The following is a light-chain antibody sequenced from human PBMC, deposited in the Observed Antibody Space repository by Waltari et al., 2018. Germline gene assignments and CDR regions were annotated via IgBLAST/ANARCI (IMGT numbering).Light chain of an antibody. Sequence: DIVMTQSPDSLAVSLGERATINCKSNQTVLYKDNNKNYLTWYQQKPGQTPKLLFSWASIRESGVPDRLSASGSGTDFTLTISSLQAEDVAVYYCHQHYTTPWTFGQGTKVEIK. V-gene: IGKV4-1*01. J-gene: IGKJ1*01. CDR3: HQHYTTPWT. CDR1: QTVLYKDNNKNY. CDR2: WAS.